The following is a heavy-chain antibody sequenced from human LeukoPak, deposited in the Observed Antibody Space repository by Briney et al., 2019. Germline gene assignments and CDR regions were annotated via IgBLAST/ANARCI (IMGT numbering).Heavy chain of an antibody. CDR2: IYSGGST. CDR1: GFTVSSNY. Sequence: GGSLRLSCAASGFTVSSNYMSWVRQAPGKGLEWVSVIYSGGSTYYADSVKGRFTISRDNSENTLYLQMNSLRAEDTAVYYCAILSDTAMANYYYYGMDVWGQGTTVTVSS. V-gene: IGHV3-53*01. D-gene: IGHD5-18*01. J-gene: IGHJ6*02. CDR3: AILSDTAMANYYYYGMDV.